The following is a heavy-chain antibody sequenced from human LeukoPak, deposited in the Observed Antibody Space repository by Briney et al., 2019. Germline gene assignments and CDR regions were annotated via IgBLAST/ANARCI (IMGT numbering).Heavy chain of an antibody. J-gene: IGHJ3*02. V-gene: IGHV3-21*01. D-gene: IGHD3-22*01. CDR2: IRSSGSSI. CDR1: GFTFSSYS. CDR3: GSLDSREDSSSRWGPLDI. Sequence: GGSLRLSCAASGFTFSSYSMNWVRQAPGKGLDWSPTIRSSGSSIFYAASVKGRFTISRDNARNSLYLQMNTLRAEDTAVYYCGSLDSREDSSSRWGPLDIWGQGTMVTVSS.